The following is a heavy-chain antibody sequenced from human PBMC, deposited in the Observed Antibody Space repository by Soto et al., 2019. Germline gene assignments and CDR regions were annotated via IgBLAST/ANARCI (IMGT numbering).Heavy chain of an antibody. CDR2: ISYDGSNK. CDR3: AKDLVTNLQLWLRGEGVDY. Sequence: QVQLVESGGGVVQPGRSLRLSCAASGFTFSSYGMHWVRQAPGKGLEWVAVISYDGSNKYYADSVKGRFTISRDNSKNTLYLQMNSLRAEDTAVYYCAKDLVTNLQLWLRGEGVDYWGQGTLVTVSS. J-gene: IGHJ4*02. CDR1: GFTFSSYG. V-gene: IGHV3-30*18. D-gene: IGHD5-18*01.